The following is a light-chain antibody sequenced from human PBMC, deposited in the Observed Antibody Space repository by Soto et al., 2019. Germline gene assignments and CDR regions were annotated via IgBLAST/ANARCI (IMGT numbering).Light chain of an antibody. CDR2: GAS. Sequence: EIVLTQSPGTVSLSPGERATLSCRASQSVSSNYLAWYKQKPGQAPRLLIYGASSRATGIPDRFSSSGSGTDFHLTISRLEPEDSAVYYCKRYGGLPRTCGQGPKVEIK. V-gene: IGKV3-20*01. CDR3: KRYGGLPRT. CDR1: QSVSSNY. J-gene: IGKJ1*01.